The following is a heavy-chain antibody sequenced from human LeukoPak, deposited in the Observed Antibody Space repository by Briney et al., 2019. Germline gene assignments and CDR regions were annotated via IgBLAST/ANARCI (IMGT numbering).Heavy chain of an antibody. Sequence: SETLSLTCSISGFSISSGYYWGWIRQPPGKGLEWIGSLYHTGSTYYSPSLKSRVTISVDTSKNQFSLKLSSVTAADTAVYYCARGHPSGSIRFDSWGQGTLVTVSS. CDR2: LYHTGST. D-gene: IGHD5-12*01. J-gene: IGHJ4*02. CDR3: ARGHPSGSIRFDS. V-gene: IGHV4-38-2*02. CDR1: GFSISSGYY.